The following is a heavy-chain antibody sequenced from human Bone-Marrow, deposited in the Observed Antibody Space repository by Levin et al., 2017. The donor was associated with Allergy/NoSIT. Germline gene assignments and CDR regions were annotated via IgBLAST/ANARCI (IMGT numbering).Heavy chain of an antibody. V-gene: IGHV3-30-3*01. Sequence: PGGSLRLSCAASGFTFSSYAMHWVRQAPGKGLEWVAVISYDGSNKYYADSVKGRFTISRDNSKNTLYLQMNSLRAEDTAVYYCARASSSWYGGWSLDIWGQGTMVTVSS. D-gene: IGHD6-13*01. CDR3: ARASSSWYGGWSLDI. CDR2: ISYDGSNK. CDR1: GFTFSSYA. J-gene: IGHJ3*02.